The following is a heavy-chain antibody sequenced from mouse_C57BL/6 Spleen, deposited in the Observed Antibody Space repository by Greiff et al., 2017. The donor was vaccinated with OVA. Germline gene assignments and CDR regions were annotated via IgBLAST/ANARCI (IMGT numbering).Heavy chain of an antibody. V-gene: IGHV10-1*01. CDR1: GFSFNTYA. Sequence: EVHLVESGGGLVQPKGSLKLSCAASGFSFNTYAMNWVRQAPGKGLEWVARIRSKSNNYATYYADSVKDRFTISRDDSESMLYLQMNNLKTEDTAMYYCVRLLVGAMDYWGQGTSVTVSS. CDR3: VRLLVGAMDY. J-gene: IGHJ4*01. CDR2: IRSKSNNYAT.